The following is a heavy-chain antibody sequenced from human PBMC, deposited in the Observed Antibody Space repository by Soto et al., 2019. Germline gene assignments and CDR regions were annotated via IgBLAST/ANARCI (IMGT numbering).Heavy chain of an antibody. CDR2: IKQDGSEK. CDR3: ARAPKYYYDSSGYKY. V-gene: IGHV3-7*05. J-gene: IGHJ4*02. D-gene: IGHD3-22*01. Sequence: GGSLRLSCAASGFTFSSYWMSWVRQAPGKGLEWVANIKQDGSEKYYVDSVKGRFTISRDNAKNSLYLQMNSLRAEDTAVYYCARAPKYYYDSSGYKYWGQGTLVTVSS. CDR1: GFTFSSYW.